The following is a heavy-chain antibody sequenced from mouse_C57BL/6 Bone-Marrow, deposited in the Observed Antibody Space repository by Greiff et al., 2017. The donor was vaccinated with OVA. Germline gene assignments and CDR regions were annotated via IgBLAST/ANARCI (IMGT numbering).Heavy chain of an antibody. V-gene: IGHV1-81*01. CDR2: IYPRSGNT. CDR1: GYTFTSYG. J-gene: IGHJ3*01. CDR3: ARDDYWFAY. Sequence: VQLKESGAELARPGASVKLSCKASGYTFTSYGISWVKQRTGQGLEWIGEIYPRSGNTYYNEKFKGKATLTADKSSSTAYMELRSLTSEDSAVYFCARDDYWFAYWGQGTLVTVSA. D-gene: IGHD2-4*01.